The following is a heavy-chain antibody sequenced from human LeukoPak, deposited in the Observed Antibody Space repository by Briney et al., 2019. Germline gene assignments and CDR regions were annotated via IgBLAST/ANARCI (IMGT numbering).Heavy chain of an antibody. J-gene: IGHJ6*03. CDR3: ASSLYYGSGSFYLHYMDV. V-gene: IGHV3-48*01. D-gene: IGHD3-10*01. CDR2: ISAASHGI. CDR1: GFSFNTYS. Sequence: PGGSLRLSCAASGFSFNTYSMTWIRQAPGRGLEWISHISAASHGIYYAVSVKGRFTIFRDNAKNSLFLQMSSLRPEDPPVYYCASSLYYGSGSFYLHYMDVWGKGTTVTISS.